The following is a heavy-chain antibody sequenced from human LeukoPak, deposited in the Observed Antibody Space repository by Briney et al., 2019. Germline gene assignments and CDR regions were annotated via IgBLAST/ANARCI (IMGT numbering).Heavy chain of an antibody. V-gene: IGHV1-46*01. CDR1: GYIFTNHY. CDR2: INPSGSST. CDR3: ARDNLIADRGWWFDP. D-gene: IGHD1-14*01. J-gene: IGHJ5*02. Sequence: ASVKVSCKASGYIFTNHYMHWVRQAPGQGLEWMGLINPSGSSTLYAEKFRGRIIMTRDMSTATDYMELSSLRSEDTAVYYCARDNLIADRGWWFDPWGQGTLVTVSS.